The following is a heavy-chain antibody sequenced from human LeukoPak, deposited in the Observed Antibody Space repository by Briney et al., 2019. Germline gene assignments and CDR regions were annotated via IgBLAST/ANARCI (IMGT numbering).Heavy chain of an antibody. CDR1: GGSFSAYY. V-gene: IGHV4-34*01. CDR3: ARGPTISGTGYFDY. J-gene: IGHJ4*03. Sequence: SETLSLTCAVYGGSFSAYYWSWIRQSPGKGLQWIAEVNHRGDTNYNPSVKGRVTISVDTSKNQFSLKVTSLTAADTAVYYCARGPTISGTGYFDYWGQGTLVTVSS. D-gene: IGHD1-7*01. CDR2: VNHRGDT.